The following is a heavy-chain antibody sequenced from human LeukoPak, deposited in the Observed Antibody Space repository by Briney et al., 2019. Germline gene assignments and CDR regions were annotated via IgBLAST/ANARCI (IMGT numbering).Heavy chain of an antibody. J-gene: IGHJ4*02. D-gene: IGHD2-15*01. V-gene: IGHV3-74*01. CDR2: INSDGSSN. CDR3: ARGGGSGYYFDY. CDR1: GFTFSSYW. Sequence: PGGSLRLSCAASGFTFSSYWMHWVRHAPGKALVWVSRINSDGSSNVYADSVKGRFTISRDNAKNTLYLQMNSLRAEDTAVYYCARGGGSGYYFDYWGQGTLVTVSS.